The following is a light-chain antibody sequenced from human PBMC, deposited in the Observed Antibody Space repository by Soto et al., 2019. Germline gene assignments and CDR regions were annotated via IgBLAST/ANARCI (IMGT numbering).Light chain of an antibody. CDR1: QSVSSSY. J-gene: IGKJ4*01. V-gene: IGKV3-20*01. CDR2: GAS. CDR3: QQYGSSPTLT. Sequence: ELVWTQSPGTLSLSPGERAKLSGRASQSVSSSYLAWYQQKPCQAPRLLIYGASSRATGIPDRFSGSGSGTDFTLTISRLEPEDFAVYYCQQYGSSPTLTVGGGTKWDIK.